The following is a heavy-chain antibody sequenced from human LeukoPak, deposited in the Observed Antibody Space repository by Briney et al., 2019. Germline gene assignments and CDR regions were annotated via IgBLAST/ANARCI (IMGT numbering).Heavy chain of an antibody. CDR1: GGSFSDYY. CDR2: IHPDGST. J-gene: IGHJ5*02. Sequence: SETLSLTCAVYGGSFSDYYCSWIRQPPGKRLEWIGEIHPDGSTNYNPSLSARLTISLDTSKNQFFLKLSSVTAADTAVYYCARGLYVDTAMVLFSWFDPWGQGTLVTVSS. D-gene: IGHD5-18*01. CDR3: ARGLYVDTAMVLFSWFDP. V-gene: IGHV4-34*01.